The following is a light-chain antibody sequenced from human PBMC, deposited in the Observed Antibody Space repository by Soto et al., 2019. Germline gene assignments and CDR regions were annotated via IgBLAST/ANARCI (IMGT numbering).Light chain of an antibody. J-gene: IGKJ1*01. CDR1: QSVSSN. CDR2: GAS. Sequence: EIVMTLSPATLSVSPGTSATLSCRASQSVSSNLAWYQQKPGQAPRLLIYGASTRATGIPARFSGSGYGTGVTLTISSLQSEDFAVYYCQQYNNWPWTFGQGTKVDI. V-gene: IGKV3-15*01. CDR3: QQYNNWPWT.